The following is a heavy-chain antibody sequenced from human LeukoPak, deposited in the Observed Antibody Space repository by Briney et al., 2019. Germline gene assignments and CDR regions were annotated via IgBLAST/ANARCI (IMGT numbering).Heavy chain of an antibody. V-gene: IGHV3-23*01. CDR3: ARVHGSGIPARNVFSV. Sequence: GGSLRLSCAASGFTFSSYAMSWVRQAPGKGLEWVSAISGSGGSTYYADSVKGRFTISRDNSKNSLYLQMNSLKTEDTAVYYCARVHGSGIPARNVFSVWGQGTTVTVSS. D-gene: IGHD3-3*01. CDR2: ISGSGGST. J-gene: IGHJ3*01. CDR1: GFTFSSYA.